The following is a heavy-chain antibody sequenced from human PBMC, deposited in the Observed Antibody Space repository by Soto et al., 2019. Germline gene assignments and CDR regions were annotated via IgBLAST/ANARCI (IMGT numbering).Heavy chain of an antibody. V-gene: IGHV3-48*02. D-gene: IGHD6-13*01. CDR3: ARDHGGSTWFVGVYYFFGMDV. CDR2: ISSSGDAI. J-gene: IGHJ6*02. CDR1: GFIFSDYT. Sequence: WGSLRLSCAASGFIFSDYTMTWVRQAPGRGLEFVSHISSSGDAIFYAESVKGRFTVSRDNAKNSLYLQMNSLRDDDTAVYFCARDHGGSTWFVGVYYFFGMDVWGQGTAVTVSS.